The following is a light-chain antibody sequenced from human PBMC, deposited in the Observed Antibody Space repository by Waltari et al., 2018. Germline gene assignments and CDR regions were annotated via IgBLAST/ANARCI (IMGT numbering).Light chain of an antibody. Sequence: QSALTQPASVSGSPGQSITISCTGTSSDIGDYNFVSWYQLHPDKAPKLLIFDVSKRPSGISNRFSGSKSGNTASLTISGLQAEDESDYYCSSFSSSNNMVFGGGTSLTVL. V-gene: IGLV2-14*03. J-gene: IGLJ2*01. CDR3: SSFSSSNNMV. CDR2: DVS. CDR1: SSDIGDYNF.